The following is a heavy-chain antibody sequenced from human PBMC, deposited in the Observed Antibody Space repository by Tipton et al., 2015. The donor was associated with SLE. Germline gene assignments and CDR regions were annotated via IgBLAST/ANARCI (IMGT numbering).Heavy chain of an antibody. CDR1: GFTFSSYA. J-gene: IGHJ3*02. CDR2: ISGSGGST. CDR3: AKDRFEQQPYDAFDI. V-gene: IGHV3-23*01. D-gene: IGHD6-13*01. Sequence: SLRLSCAASGFTFSSYALSWVRQAPGKGLEWVSSISGSGGSTYYADSVKGRFTISRDNSKNTLYLQMNSLRAEDTAVYYCAKDRFEQQPYDAFDIWGQGTMVTVSS.